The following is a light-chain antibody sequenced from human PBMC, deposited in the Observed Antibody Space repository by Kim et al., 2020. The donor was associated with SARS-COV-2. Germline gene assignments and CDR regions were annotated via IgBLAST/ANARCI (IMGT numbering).Light chain of an antibody. V-gene: IGKV1-5*03. J-gene: IGKJ1*01. CDR2: KAS. Sequence: DIQMTQSPSTLSASVGDRVTITCRASQSISSYLAWYQQKPGKAPELLIYKASILESGVPSRFSGSGSGTEFTLTISSLKPDDFASFYCQQYKTSQWTFGQGTKVDIK. CDR3: QQYKTSQWT. CDR1: QSISSY.